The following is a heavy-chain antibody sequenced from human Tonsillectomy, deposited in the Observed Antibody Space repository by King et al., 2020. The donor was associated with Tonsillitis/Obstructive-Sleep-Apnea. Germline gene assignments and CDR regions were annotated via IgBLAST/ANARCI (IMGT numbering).Heavy chain of an antibody. CDR2: IKDKTDDETV. D-gene: IGHD3/OR15-3a*01. CDR1: GFTFSNAW. CDR3: PTLNFWTGRDYYYYYLAV. Sequence: VQLVESGGGLVKPGGSLRLSCAASGFTFSNAWMSWVRQAPGKGLEWVGRIKDKTDDETVEFAAPVKGRFNISRDDSKTTLYLHMNSLKTEDTAVYYCPTLNFWTGRDYYYYYLAVWGKGPTLTVSS. V-gene: IGHV3-15*01. J-gene: IGHJ6*03.